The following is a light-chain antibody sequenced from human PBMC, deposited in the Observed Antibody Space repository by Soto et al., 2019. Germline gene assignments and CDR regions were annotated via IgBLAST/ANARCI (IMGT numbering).Light chain of an antibody. V-gene: IGLV2-14*03. CDR2: DVS. CDR1: SSDVGAYDY. Sequence: QSALTQPASVSGSPGQSITISCTGTSSDVGAYDYVSWYQQHPGEVPKLMIFDVSDRLSGVSNRFSGSKSGNTASLTISGLQAEDEADYYCSSFTTSTYYVFGTGTKLTVL. CDR3: SSFTTSTYYV. J-gene: IGLJ1*01.